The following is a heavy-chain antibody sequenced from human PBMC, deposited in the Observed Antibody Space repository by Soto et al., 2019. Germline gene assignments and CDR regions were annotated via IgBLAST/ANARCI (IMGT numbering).Heavy chain of an antibody. V-gene: IGHV1-69*02. CDR2: IIPILGIA. J-gene: IGHJ1*01. Sequence: GASVKVSCKASGGTFSSYTISWVRQAPGQGLEWMGRIIPILGIANYAQKFQGRVTITADKSTSTAYMELSSLRSEDTAVYYCARVSVPASIGAVPEYFQHWGQGTLVTVSS. CDR3: ARVSVPASIGAVPEYFQH. CDR1: GGTFSSYT. D-gene: IGHD2-2*01.